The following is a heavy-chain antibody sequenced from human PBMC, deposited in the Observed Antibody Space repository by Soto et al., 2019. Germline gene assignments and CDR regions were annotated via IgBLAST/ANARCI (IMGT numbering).Heavy chain of an antibody. V-gene: IGHV3-7*03. Sequence: GSLRLSCAASGFTFSSYWMSWVRQAPGKGLEWVANIKQDGSEKYYVDSVKGRFTISRDNAKNSLYLQMNSLRAEDTAVYYCAGGLDRIQLWIDYWGQGTLVTVSS. CDR3: AGGLDRIQLWIDY. CDR1: GFTFSSYW. J-gene: IGHJ4*02. D-gene: IGHD5-18*01. CDR2: IKQDGSEK.